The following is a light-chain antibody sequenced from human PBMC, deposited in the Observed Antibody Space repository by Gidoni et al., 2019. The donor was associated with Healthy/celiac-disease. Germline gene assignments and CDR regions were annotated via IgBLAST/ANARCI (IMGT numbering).Light chain of an antibody. CDR3: QQYGSSPFT. Sequence: EMELTQSTGTLSLSPGERATLSCRASQSVSSSYLAWYQQKPGQAPRLLIYGASSRATGIPDRFSGSGSGTDFTLTISRLEPEDFAVYYCQQYGSSPFTFGPGTKVDIK. CDR2: GAS. J-gene: IGKJ3*01. CDR1: QSVSSSY. V-gene: IGKV3-20*01.